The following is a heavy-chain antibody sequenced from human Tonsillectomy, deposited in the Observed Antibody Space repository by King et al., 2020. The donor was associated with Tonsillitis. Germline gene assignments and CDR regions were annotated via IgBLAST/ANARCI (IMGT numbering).Heavy chain of an antibody. CDR3: ARYGLGYYDSSGYYGGY. CDR2: ISTYNGNT. Sequence: QLVQSGAEVKKPGASVKVSCKTSGYTFTSYSISWVRQAPGQGLEWMGWISTYNGNTNYAQKLQGRVTMTTDTSTSTAYMELRSLRSDDTAVYYCARYGLGYYDSSGYYGGYWGQGTLVTVSS. V-gene: IGHV1-18*04. D-gene: IGHD3-22*01. J-gene: IGHJ4*02. CDR1: GYTFTSYS.